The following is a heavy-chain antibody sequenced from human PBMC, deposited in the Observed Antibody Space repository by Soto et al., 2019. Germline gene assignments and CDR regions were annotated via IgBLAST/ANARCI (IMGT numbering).Heavy chain of an antibody. CDR2: IRSKVHGETT. J-gene: IGHJ4*01. CDR3: TTDSYTPTRVVRFAY. D-gene: IGHD3-3*01. CDR1: GFDFNNAW. V-gene: IGHV3-15*07. Sequence: PGGSLRLSCAASGFDFNNAWRNWVRQAPGKGLEWIGRIRSKVHGETTDFAVSVRGRFAITRDDSRNMVYMQMNALNTEDTAMYYCTTDSYTPTRVVRFAYWGLGTRVTVSS.